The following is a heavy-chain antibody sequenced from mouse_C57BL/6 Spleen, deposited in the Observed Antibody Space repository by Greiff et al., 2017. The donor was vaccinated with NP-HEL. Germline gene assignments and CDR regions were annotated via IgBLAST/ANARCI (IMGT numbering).Heavy chain of an antibody. V-gene: IGHV1-53*01. CDR1: GYTFTSYW. J-gene: IGHJ2*01. Sequence: QVQLQQPGTELVKPGASVKLSCKASGYTFTSYWMHWVKQRPGQGLEWIGNIIPSNGGTNYNEKFKSKATLTVDKSSSTAYIQLSSLTSEDSAVYYCAREARATVGYFDYWGQGTTLTVSS. CDR3: AREARATVGYFDY. D-gene: IGHD1-1*01. CDR2: IIPSNGGT.